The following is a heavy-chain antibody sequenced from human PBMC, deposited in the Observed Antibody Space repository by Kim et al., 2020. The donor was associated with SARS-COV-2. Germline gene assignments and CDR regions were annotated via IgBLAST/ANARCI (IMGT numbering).Heavy chain of an antibody. CDR3: ASDILTGYYGYYYGMDV. J-gene: IGHJ6*02. D-gene: IGHD3-9*01. Sequence: GGSLRLSCAASGFTFSSYWMHWVRQAPGKGLVWVSRINSDGSSTSYADSVKGRFTISRDNAKNTLYLQMNSLRAEDTAVYYCASDILTGYYGYYYGMDVWGQGSKVTVSS. CDR2: INSDGSST. V-gene: IGHV3-74*01. CDR1: GFTFSSYW.